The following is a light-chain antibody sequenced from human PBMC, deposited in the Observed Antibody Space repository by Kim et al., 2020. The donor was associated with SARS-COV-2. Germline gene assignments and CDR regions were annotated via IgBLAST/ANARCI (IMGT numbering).Light chain of an antibody. CDR2: AAT. J-gene: IGKJ1*01. CDR3: QKYNSGPWT. V-gene: IGKV1-27*01. CDR1: DDISNY. Sequence: DIQMTQSPSSLSASVGDRVTITCRASDDISNYLAWYQHRPGRVPKLLIYAATSLELGVSSRFSGSRSGTDFTLTISGLQPEDVATYYCQKYNSGPWTFGPGTKVDIK.